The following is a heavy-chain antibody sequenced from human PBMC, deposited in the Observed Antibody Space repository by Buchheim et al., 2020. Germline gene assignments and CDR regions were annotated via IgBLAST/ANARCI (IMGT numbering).Heavy chain of an antibody. D-gene: IGHD6-13*01. Sequence: QVQLVQSGAEVKKPGASVKVSCKASGYTFTGYYMHWVRQAPGQGLEWMGRINPNSGGTNYAQKFQGRVTMTRDTSISTAYMELSRLRSDDTAVYYCARDPGLPIIAADKMTGASRYYYYGMDVWGQGTT. CDR1: GYTFTGYY. J-gene: IGHJ6*02. CDR3: ARDPGLPIIAADKMTGASRYYYYGMDV. V-gene: IGHV1-2*06. CDR2: INPNSGGT.